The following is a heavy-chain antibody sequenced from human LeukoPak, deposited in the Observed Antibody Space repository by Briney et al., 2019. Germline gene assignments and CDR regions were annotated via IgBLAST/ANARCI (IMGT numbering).Heavy chain of an antibody. Sequence: PSETLSLTCTVSGGSISSTNYYWGWIRQPPGKGLEWIGNVYYTGSTYYNTSLKSRVTISVDTSKNQFSLKLSSVTAADTAVYYCAVPSPYYTNYGMDVWGQGTTVTVSS. V-gene: IGHV4-39*01. CDR1: GGSISSTNYY. J-gene: IGHJ6*02. CDR2: VYYTGST. CDR3: AVPSPYYTNYGMDV. D-gene: IGHD2-2*01.